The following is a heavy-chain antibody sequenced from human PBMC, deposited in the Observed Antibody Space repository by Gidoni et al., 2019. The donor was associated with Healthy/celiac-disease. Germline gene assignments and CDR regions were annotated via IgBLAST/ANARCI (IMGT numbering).Heavy chain of an antibody. Sequence: ELQLVASGGGLVQPRGSLVLTCAASGFPFRRWRMPWVRRAPGQGLAWVSYLSSSSSSIYYADSVKGRFTISRDNAKNSLYLQMNILRPEDTAVSYCARVPGGDVVVVAAKDYYYYDMDVWGKGTTVTVSS. D-gene: IGHD2-15*01. V-gene: IGHV3-48*01. CDR1: GFPFRRWR. J-gene: IGHJ6*03. CDR2: LSSSSSSI. CDR3: ARVPGGDVVVVAAKDYYYYDMDV.